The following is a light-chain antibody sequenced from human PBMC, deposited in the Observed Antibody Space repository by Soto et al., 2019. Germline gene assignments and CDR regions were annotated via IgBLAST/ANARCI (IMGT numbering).Light chain of an antibody. V-gene: IGKV3-20*01. J-gene: IGKJ3*01. Sequence: EIVLTHSPRTLSLSPGERADLSCRSSQSVSGSYVAWYPQIRGQAPRLXIYGASNRETGIPERFHCSGAGTVCTRTITRLEPEDVAVDSCQQYGRSTFTFGPGTKVDIK. CDR3: QQYGRSTFT. CDR1: QSVSGSY. CDR2: GAS.